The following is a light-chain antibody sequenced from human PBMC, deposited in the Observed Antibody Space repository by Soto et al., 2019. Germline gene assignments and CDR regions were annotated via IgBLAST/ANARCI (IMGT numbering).Light chain of an antibody. V-gene: IGKV1-5*03. CDR1: QSISLS. Sequence: DIQMTQSPSTLSASVGDRVTITCRASQSISLSLAWHQQKPGKAPKPLMYKASSLESGAPSRFSGSGSGTEFTLTISSLQPDDFATYYCQQYRYFPWTFGQGTKVEIQ. CDR2: KAS. CDR3: QQYRYFPWT. J-gene: IGKJ1*01.